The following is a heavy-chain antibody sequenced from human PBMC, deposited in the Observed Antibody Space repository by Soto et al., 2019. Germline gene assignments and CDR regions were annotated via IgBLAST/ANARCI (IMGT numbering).Heavy chain of an antibody. CDR1: GCTFSSYW. D-gene: IGHD6-13*01. CDR2: IKQDGSEK. V-gene: IGHV3-7*01. CDR3: ARKLAEQQPGFDAFDI. Sequence: GGSLRLSCAASGCTFSSYWMSWVRQAPGKGLEGVANIKQDGSEKYYVDSVKGRFTISRDNAKNSLYMQMNSLRAEDTAVYYCARKLAEQQPGFDAFDIWGKGTMVTVSS. J-gene: IGHJ3*02.